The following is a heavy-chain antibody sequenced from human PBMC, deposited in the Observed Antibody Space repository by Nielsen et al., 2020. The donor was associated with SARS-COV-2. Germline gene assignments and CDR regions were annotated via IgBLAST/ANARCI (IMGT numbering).Heavy chain of an antibody. V-gene: IGHV4-59*08. D-gene: IGHD3-10*01. CDR3: ARGRLRGYYYGSGSYYNFDY. Sequence: SETLSLTCAVYGGSFSSYYWSWIRQPPGKGLEWIGYIYYSGSTNYNPSLKSRVTISVDTSKNQFSLKLSSVTAADTAVYYCARGRLRGYYYGSGSYYNFDYWGQGTLVTVSS. CDR1: GGSFSSYY. CDR2: IYYSGST. J-gene: IGHJ4*02.